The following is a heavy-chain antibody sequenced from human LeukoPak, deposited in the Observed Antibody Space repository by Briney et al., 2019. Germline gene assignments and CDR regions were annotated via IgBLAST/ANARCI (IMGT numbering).Heavy chain of an antibody. J-gene: IGHJ4*02. D-gene: IGHD2-2*01. Sequence: GGSLRLSCAVSRLTFSDYYMSWIRQAPGKGLEWVSYISSSDSTIYYTDSVKGRFTISRDNAKNSLYLQMNSLRADDTAVYYCARADCSSTSCYELDYWGQGTLVTVSS. CDR3: ARADCSSTSCYELDY. CDR1: RLTFSDYY. CDR2: ISSSDSTI. V-gene: IGHV3-11*04.